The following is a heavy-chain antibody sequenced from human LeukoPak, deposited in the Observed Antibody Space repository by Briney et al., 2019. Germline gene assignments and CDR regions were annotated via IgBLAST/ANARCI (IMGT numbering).Heavy chain of an antibody. V-gene: IGHV1-69*13. D-gene: IGHD6-19*01. CDR3: ARGIAVVHYFDY. J-gene: IGHJ4*02. CDR1: GGTFRSYA. Sequence: ASVKVSCKASGGTFRSYAISWVRQAPGQGLEWMGGIIPIFGTANYAQKFQGRVTITADESTSTAYMELSSLRSEDTAVYYCARGIAVVHYFDYWGQGTLVTVSS. CDR2: IIPIFGTA.